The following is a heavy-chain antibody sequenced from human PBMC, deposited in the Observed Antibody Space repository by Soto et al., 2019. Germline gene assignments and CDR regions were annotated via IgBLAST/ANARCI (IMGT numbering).Heavy chain of an antibody. V-gene: IGHV2-70*01. CDR2: IDWDDDK. CDR1: GFSLSTSGMC. CDR3: ARIPRYSNYYYYGMDV. J-gene: IGHJ6*02. Sequence: SGPTLVNPTQTLTLTCTFSGFSLSTSGMCVSWIRQPPGKALEWLALIDWDDDKYYSTSLKTRLTISKDTSKNQVVLTMTNMDPVDTATYYCARIPRYSNYYYYGMDVWGQGTTVTVSS. D-gene: IGHD4-4*01.